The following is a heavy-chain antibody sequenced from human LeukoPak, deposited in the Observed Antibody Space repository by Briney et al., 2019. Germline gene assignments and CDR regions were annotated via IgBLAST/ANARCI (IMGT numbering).Heavy chain of an antibody. CDR2: IYYDGTT. J-gene: IGHJ5*02. CDR3: ATGGGIGVSRA. D-gene: IGHD6-19*01. Sequence: SETLSLTCTISGGSISGRRNYWDWFRQPPGKGLEWIASIYYDGTTYYYPSLKSRATISLDKAKNHYSLEVKSVTAADTALYYCATGGGIGVSRAWGRGILVTVST. CDR1: GGSISGRRNY. V-gene: IGHV4-39*02.